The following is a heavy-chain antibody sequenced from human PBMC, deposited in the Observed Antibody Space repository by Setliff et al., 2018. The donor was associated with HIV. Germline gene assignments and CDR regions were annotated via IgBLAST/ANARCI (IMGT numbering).Heavy chain of an antibody. D-gene: IGHD2-15*01. J-gene: IGHJ4*01. CDR1: GDSIGTYS. Sequence: SETLSLTCAVSGDSIGTYSWHWLRQPPGKGLEWIGYIHTRGGTNYSPSLKSQVTISVDTSKNQFSLKLSSVTAADTAVYYCASXRXXXXWLXFGGPFDXXGXXXXVTV. CDR2: IHTRGGT. V-gene: IGHV4-4*09. CDR3: ASXRXXXXWLXFGGPFDX.